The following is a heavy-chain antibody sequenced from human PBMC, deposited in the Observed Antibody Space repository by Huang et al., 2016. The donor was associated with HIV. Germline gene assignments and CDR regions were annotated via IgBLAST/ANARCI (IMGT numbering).Heavy chain of an antibody. Sequence: EVQLVESGGGLVQPGGSLRLSCAASGFTFSSYWMHWVRQATGTGLVWGSRINREGSSAGYADSVKGRFTISRDNAKNTLYLQMNSLRAEDTAAYYCVRDPRIQSWLNYFEYWGQGTLVSVSS. V-gene: IGHV3-74*01. D-gene: IGHD3-22*01. J-gene: IGHJ4*02. CDR2: INREGSSA. CDR1: GFTFSSYW. CDR3: VRDPRIQSWLNYFEY.